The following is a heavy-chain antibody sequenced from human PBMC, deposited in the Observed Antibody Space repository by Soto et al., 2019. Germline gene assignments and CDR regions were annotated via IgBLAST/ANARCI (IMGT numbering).Heavy chain of an antibody. J-gene: IGHJ5*02. V-gene: IGHV3-30-3*01. CDR2: ISYDGSNK. D-gene: IGHD2-15*01. CDR3: ARELYCSGGSCYSGASSLDP. Sequence: PGGSLRLSCAASGFTFSSYAMHWVRQAPGKGLEWVAVISYDGSNKYYADSVKGRFTISRDNSKNTLYLQMNSLRAEDTAVYYCARELYCSGGSCYSGASSLDPWGQGTQVTVSS. CDR1: GFTFSSYA.